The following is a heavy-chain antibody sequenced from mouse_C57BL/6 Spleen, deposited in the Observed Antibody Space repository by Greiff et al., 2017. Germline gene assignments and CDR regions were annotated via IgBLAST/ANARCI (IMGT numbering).Heavy chain of an antibody. CDR3: ARRDGTGKYWYFDV. Sequence: EVQLKESGGGLVQPGGSLKLSCAASGFTFSDYGMAWVRQAPRKGPEWVAFISNLAYSIYYADTVTGRFTISRENAKNTLYLEMSSLRSEDTAMYYCARRDGTGKYWYFDVWGTGTTVTVSS. V-gene: IGHV5-15*01. J-gene: IGHJ1*03. CDR1: GFTFSDYG. CDR2: ISNLAYSI. D-gene: IGHD4-1*01.